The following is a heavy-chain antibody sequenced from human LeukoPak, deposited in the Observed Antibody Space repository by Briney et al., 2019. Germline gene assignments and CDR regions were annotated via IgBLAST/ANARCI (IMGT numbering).Heavy chain of an antibody. CDR1: GGSISTYY. V-gene: IGHV4-59*01. J-gene: IGHJ4*02. Sequence: SETLSLTCTVAGGSISTYYWSCIRQAPGKGLEWIGHIYYSGSTNYNPSLKSRVTIAVDTSKNHFSLKLSSVTAADTAVYYCTRNSDSSGYTTFGYWGRGTLVTVSS. D-gene: IGHD3-22*01. CDR3: TRNSDSSGYTTFGY. CDR2: IYYSGST.